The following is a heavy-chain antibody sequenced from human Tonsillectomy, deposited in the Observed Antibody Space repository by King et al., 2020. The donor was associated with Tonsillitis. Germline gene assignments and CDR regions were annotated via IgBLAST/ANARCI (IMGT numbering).Heavy chain of an antibody. D-gene: IGHD3-10*01. Sequence: VQLVESGGGLVQPGRSLRLSCAASGFTFDDYAMHWVRQVPGKGLEWVSDISWNSDNIDYADLVKGRFILSRDNAKNYLYLKMNSLRAEDTALYYCAKDSSGYYGSGSYYQTWGQGTLVTVSS. CDR1: GFTFDDYA. CDR2: ISWNSDNI. J-gene: IGHJ5*02. CDR3: AKDSSGYYGSGSYYQT. V-gene: IGHV3-9*01.